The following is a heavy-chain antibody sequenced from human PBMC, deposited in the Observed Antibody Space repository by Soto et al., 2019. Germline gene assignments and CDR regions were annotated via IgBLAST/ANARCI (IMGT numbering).Heavy chain of an antibody. CDR1: GYTFTNFG. V-gene: IGHV1-18*01. D-gene: IGHD3-16*01. CDR2: INGDNGNT. Sequence: QVQLVQSGGEVKMPGASVKVSCKASGYTFTNFGIIWVRQAPGQGLEWMGWINGDNGNTNYAQKVQGRVAMTTDTCTTTAYMGLRSLRSYDTAVYYCASRGVRGWGSYGGDYWGQGTLVTVSS. J-gene: IGHJ4*02. CDR3: ASRGVRGWGSYGGDY.